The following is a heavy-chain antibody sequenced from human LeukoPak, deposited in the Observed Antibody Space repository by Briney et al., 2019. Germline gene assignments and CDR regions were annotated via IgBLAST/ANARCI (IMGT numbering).Heavy chain of an antibody. CDR2: INAGNGNT. D-gene: IGHD5-24*01. J-gene: IGHJ4*02. CDR3: ARDGRWLQPPFDY. Sequence: ASVKVSCKASGYTFTRYAMHWVRQAPGQRLEWMGWINAGNGNTKYSQKFQGRVTITRDTSASTAYMELSILRSEDTAVYYCARDGRWLQPPFDYWGQGTLVTVSS. V-gene: IGHV1-3*01. CDR1: GYTFTRYA.